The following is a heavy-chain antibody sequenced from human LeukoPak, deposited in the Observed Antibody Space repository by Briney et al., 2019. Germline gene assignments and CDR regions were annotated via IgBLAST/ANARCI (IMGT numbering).Heavy chain of an antibody. CDR1: GGSISSSSYY. D-gene: IGHD3-9*01. Sequence: PSETLSLTCTVSGGSISSSSYYWGWIRQPPGKGLEWIGSIYYSGSTYYNPSLKSRVTISVDTSKNQFSLKLSSVTAADTAVYYCARVIVRYYDILEGTSNWFDPWGQGTLVTVSP. V-gene: IGHV4-39*07. J-gene: IGHJ5*02. CDR3: ARVIVRYYDILEGTSNWFDP. CDR2: IYYSGST.